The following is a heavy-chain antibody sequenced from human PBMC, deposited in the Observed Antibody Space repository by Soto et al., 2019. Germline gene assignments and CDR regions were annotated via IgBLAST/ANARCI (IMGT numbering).Heavy chain of an antibody. CDR3: AKVIVVVTADRGRYFQH. D-gene: IGHD2-21*02. CDR1: GFTFSSYA. J-gene: IGHJ1*01. V-gene: IGHV3-23*01. Sequence: GGSLRLSYAASGFTFSSYAMNWVRQAPGKGLEWVSAISGTGFSTYYTDSVKGRFTISRDNSKNTLYLQMNSLRAEDTAVYYCAKVIVVVTADRGRYFQHWGQGTLVTVSS. CDR2: ISGTGFST.